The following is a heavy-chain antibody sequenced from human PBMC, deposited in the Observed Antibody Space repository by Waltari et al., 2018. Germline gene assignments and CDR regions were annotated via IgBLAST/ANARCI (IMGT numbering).Heavy chain of an antibody. V-gene: IGHV3-23*01. CDR2: ISGTGSKT. D-gene: IGHD5-12*01. CDR3: ARDGYNWIAFDV. Sequence: EAQRWASAGGLVQPGGSLRVSCAASGCAVSSYAMSWARQAPGKGLEWVSEISGTGSKTYYADSVKGRFTISKDNSKNILYLQMYSLRAEDTAVYYCARDGYNWIAFDVWGQGVLVTVSS. CDR1: GCAVSSYA. J-gene: IGHJ4*02.